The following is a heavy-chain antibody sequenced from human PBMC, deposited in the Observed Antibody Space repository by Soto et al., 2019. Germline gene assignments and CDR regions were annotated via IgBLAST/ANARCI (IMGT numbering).Heavy chain of an antibody. J-gene: IGHJ6*02. CDR2: IRGSATTT. CDR3: ASRHQNYVDTAMVYYYYGMDV. Sequence: GGSLRLSCVASGFTFRDYAMSWVRQAPGKGLEWVSAIRGSATTTYYADSVKGRFTISRDNSKNTLYLQMNSLRAEDTAVYYCASRHQNYVDTAMVYYYYGMDVWGQGTTVTVSS. CDR1: GFTFRDYA. V-gene: IGHV3-23*01. D-gene: IGHD5-18*01.